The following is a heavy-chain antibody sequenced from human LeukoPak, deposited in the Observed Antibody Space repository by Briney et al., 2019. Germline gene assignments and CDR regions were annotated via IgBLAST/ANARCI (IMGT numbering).Heavy chain of an antibody. CDR1: GGSFSGYY. Sequence: SETLSLTCAVNGGSFSGYYWSWIRQPPGKGLEWIGEINHSGSTNYNPSLESRVTISVDTSKNQFSLKLSSVTAADTAVYYCARGRRGYSYGLFDYWGQGTLVTVSS. CDR2: INHSGST. V-gene: IGHV4-34*01. D-gene: IGHD5-18*01. CDR3: ARGRRGYSYGLFDY. J-gene: IGHJ4*02.